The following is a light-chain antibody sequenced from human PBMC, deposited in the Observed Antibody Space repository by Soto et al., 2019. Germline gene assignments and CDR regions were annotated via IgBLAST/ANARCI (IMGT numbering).Light chain of an antibody. V-gene: IGLV2-14*01. CDR3: SSYTNKNSYIL. CDR1: SSDVGGYNY. J-gene: IGLJ2*01. Sequence: QSVLTQPAFVSGSPGQSITISCTGTSSDVGGYNYVSWYQHPPGKAPKLMISEVSNRPSGVSNRFSGSKSGNTASLTISGLQAEDEADYYCSSYTNKNSYILFGGRTQLTVL. CDR2: EVS.